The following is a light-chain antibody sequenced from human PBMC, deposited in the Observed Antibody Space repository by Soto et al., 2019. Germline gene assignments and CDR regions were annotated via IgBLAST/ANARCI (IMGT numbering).Light chain of an antibody. CDR2: GAS. Sequence: LTQSPGPLSSSPGERTTLSCRASESVRNNSLAWYQQHPGQAPRLPILGASSRATGIPDRCTGTGSGGDLSLTIGRLETDDSAVYFGHHYGYGADTFGQGTKL. J-gene: IGKJ2*01. V-gene: IGKV3-20*01. CDR3: HHYGYGADT. CDR1: ESVRNNS.